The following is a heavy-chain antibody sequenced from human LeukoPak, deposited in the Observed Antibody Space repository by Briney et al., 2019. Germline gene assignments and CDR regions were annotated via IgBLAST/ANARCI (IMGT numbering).Heavy chain of an antibody. V-gene: IGHV1-69*05. Sequence: LEWMGGIIPIFGTANYAQKFQGRVTITTDESTSTAYMELSSLRSEDTAVYYCASLYKKGVYWGRGTLVSXSS. D-gene: IGHD1-1*01. CDR3: ASLYKKGVY. J-gene: IGHJ4*02. CDR2: IIPIFGTA.